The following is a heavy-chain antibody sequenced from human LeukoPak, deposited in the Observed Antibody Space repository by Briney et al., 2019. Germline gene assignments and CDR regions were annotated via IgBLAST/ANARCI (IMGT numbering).Heavy chain of an antibody. D-gene: IGHD4-11*01. V-gene: IGHV7-4-1*02. J-gene: IGHJ4*02. CDR2: INTNTGNP. CDR3: ARAIRGAYSNYPYYFDY. CDR1: GYTFTSYA. Sequence: ASVKVSCKASGYTFTSYAMNWVRQAPGQGLEWMGWINTNTGNPTYAQGFTGRFVFSLDTSVSTAYLQISSLKAEDTAVYYCARAIRGAYSNYPYYFDYWGQGTLVTVSS.